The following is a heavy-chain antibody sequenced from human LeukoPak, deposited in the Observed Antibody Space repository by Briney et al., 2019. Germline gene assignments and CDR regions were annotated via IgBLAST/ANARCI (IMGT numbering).Heavy chain of an antibody. D-gene: IGHD2-2*01. Sequence: HPGGSLRLSCAASGFTFSSYSMTWVRQAPGKGLEWVSYISSSSTIYYADSVKGRFTISRANAKNSLYLPMNSLRAEDTAVYYCARDRDCSSTSCYGNYYYGMDVWGQGTTVTVSS. CDR3: ARDRDCSSTSCYGNYYYGMDV. CDR1: GFTFSSYS. CDR2: ISSSSTI. J-gene: IGHJ6*02. V-gene: IGHV3-48*04.